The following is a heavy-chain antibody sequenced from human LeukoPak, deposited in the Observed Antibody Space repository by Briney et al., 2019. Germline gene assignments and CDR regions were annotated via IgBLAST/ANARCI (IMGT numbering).Heavy chain of an antibody. J-gene: IGHJ4*01. CDR1: DYSISNGYY. CDR3: ARDRDVDDFDS. V-gene: IGHV4-38-2*02. CDR2: IYHSGST. Sequence: PSETLSLTCTVSDYSISNGYYWGWVRQPPGKGLEWIGSIYHSGSTHYNPSLKSRVTISVDTSKNQFSLKVNSVTAADTAEYFCARDRDVDDFDSWGHGTLVTVSS. D-gene: IGHD2-15*01.